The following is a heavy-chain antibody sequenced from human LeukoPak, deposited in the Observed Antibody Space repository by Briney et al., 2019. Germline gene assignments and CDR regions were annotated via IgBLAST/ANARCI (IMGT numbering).Heavy chain of an antibody. CDR1: GYTFTSYY. J-gene: IGHJ4*02. V-gene: IGHV1-46*01. Sequence: ASVKVSCKASGYTFTSYYMHWVRQAPGQGLEWMGIINPSGGSTGYAQKFQGRVTMTRDTSTSTVYMELSSLRSEDTAVYYCARSEGYYDSSGYRDPFDYWGQGTLVTVSS. CDR3: ARSEGYYDSSGYRDPFDY. D-gene: IGHD3-22*01. CDR2: INPSGGST.